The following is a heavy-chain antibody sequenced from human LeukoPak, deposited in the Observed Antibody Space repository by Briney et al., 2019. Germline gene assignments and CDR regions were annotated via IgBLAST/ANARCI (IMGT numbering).Heavy chain of an antibody. J-gene: IGHJ4*02. V-gene: IGHV4-59*11. D-gene: IGHD3-3*01. CDR2: IYYSGST. CDR3: ARVHYDFWSGYSPFDY. CDR1: GGSISSHY. Sequence: SETLSLTCTVSGGSISSHYWSWIRQPPGKGLEWIGYIYYSGSTNYNPSHKSRVTISVDTSKNQFSLKLSSVTAADTAVYYCARVHYDFWSGYSPFDYWGQGTLVTVSS.